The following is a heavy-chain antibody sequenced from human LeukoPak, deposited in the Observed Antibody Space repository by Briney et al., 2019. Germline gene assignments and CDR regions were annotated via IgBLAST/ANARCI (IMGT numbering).Heavy chain of an antibody. CDR2: TFYRSNWYK. CDR3: ARDSKGISWRYFDY. Sequence: SQTLSLTCAISGDSVSNNSAAWNWIRQSPSRGLEWLGRTFYRSNWYKDYAVSVKSRITINPDTSKNQFSLQLNSVSPEDTAVYYCARDSKGISWRYFDYWGQGILVTVSS. V-gene: IGHV6-1*01. D-gene: IGHD6-13*01. CDR1: GDSVSNNSAA. J-gene: IGHJ4*02.